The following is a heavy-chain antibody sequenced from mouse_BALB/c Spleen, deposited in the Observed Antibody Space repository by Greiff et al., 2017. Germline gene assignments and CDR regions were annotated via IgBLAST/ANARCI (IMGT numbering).Heavy chain of an antibody. CDR3: ASQLGFYYAMDY. J-gene: IGHJ4*01. Sequence: QVQLQQSGPDLVAPSQSLSITCTVSGFSLTSYGVHWVRQPPGKGLEWLVVIWSDGSTTYNSALKSRLSISKDNSKSQVFLKMNSLQTDDTAMYYCASQLGFYYAMDYWGQGTSVTVSS. V-gene: IGHV2-6-2*01. D-gene: IGHD4-1*01. CDR2: IWSDGST. CDR1: GFSLTSYG.